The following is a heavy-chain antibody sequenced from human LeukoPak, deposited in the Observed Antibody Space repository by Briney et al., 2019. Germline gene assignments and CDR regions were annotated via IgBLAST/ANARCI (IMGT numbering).Heavy chain of an antibody. CDR2: IYYSGST. CDR1: GDSISSGNYY. V-gene: IGHV4-30-4*01. CDR3: ARRKALTYYFDY. J-gene: IGHJ4*02. D-gene: IGHD1-14*01. Sequence: PSETLSLTCTVSGDSISSGNYYWTWIRQPPGKGLEWIGYIYYSGSTFYNPSLKSRVTISVDTSKNEFSLKLSSVTAADTAVYYCARRKALTYYFDYWGQGTLVTVSS.